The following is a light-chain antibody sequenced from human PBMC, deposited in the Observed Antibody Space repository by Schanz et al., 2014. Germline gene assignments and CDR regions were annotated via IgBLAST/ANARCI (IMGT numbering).Light chain of an antibody. CDR1: SSDLGGYNY. V-gene: IGLV2-14*01. CDR3: RSYTSSSTLV. Sequence: QSALTQPASVSGSPGQSITISCTGTSSDLGGYNYVSWYQQHPGKAPKLMIYDVSNRPLGVSNRFSGSKSGNTASLTISGLQAEDEADYYCRSYTSSSTLVFGGGTKLTV. CDR2: DVS. J-gene: IGLJ2*01.